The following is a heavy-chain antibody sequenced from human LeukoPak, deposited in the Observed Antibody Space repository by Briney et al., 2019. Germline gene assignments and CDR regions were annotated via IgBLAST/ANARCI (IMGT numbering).Heavy chain of an antibody. V-gene: IGHV3-49*03. CDR3: TRDRGAYNLYDY. Sequence: GGSLRLSCAASGFTFSDYYMSWIRQAPGKGLEWVGFIKSKAYGETADYAASVKGRFTISRDDSKAIAYLQMNSLKTEDTAVYHCTRDRGAYNLYDYWGQGTLVTVSS. CDR2: IKSKAYGETA. CDR1: GFTFSDYY. D-gene: IGHD1-1*01. J-gene: IGHJ4*02.